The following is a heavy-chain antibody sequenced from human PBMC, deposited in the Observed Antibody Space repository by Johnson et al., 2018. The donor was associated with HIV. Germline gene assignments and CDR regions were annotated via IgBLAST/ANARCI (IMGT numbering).Heavy chain of an antibody. CDR3: ARVSTRKGGVFDV. CDR2: IVNRGSSR. V-gene: IGHV3-48*03. J-gene: IGHJ3*01. D-gene: IGHD2-8*01. CDR1: GFTFSNYE. Sequence: VQLVESGGGLVQPGGSLRLSCAASGFTFSNYEMNWVRQAPGKGLEWISYIVNRGSSRYYADSVKGRFTISRDNANNSLYLQMNSLSLEDTAVYYCARVSTRKGGVFDVWGQGTKVTVSS.